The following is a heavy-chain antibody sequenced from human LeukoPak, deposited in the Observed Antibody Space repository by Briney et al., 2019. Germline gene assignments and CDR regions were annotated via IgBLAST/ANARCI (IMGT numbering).Heavy chain of an antibody. CDR1: GYTFTSYG. CDR2: ISAYNGNT. J-gene: IGHJ6*02. D-gene: IGHD2-15*01. CDR3: ARRIEVVAATDLYHNYYYGMDV. Sequence: GASVKVSCKASGYTFTSYGISWVRQAPGQGLEWMGWISAYNGNTNYAQKLQGRVTMTTDTSTSTAYMELRSLRSDDTAVYYCARRIEVVAATDLYHNYYYGMDVWGQGTTVTVSS. V-gene: IGHV1-18*01.